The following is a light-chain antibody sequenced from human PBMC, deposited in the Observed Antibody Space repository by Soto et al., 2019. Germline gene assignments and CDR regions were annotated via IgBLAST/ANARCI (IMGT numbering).Light chain of an antibody. Sequence: EIVLTQSPGTLSLSPGERATLSCRASQSVSSSYLAWYQQKPGQAPRLLIYGASSRATGIPDRFSGSGSGTVFTLTISRMAADDFAVYYTQEYGSATAFSFGEGTEMEIK. V-gene: IGKV3-20*01. CDR2: GAS. CDR3: QEYGSATAFS. J-gene: IGKJ2*01. CDR1: QSVSSSY.